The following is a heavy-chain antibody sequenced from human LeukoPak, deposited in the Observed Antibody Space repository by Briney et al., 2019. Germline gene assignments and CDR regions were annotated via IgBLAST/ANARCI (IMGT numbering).Heavy chain of an antibody. J-gene: IGHJ5*02. Sequence: ASVKVSCKASGYTFTSYYMHWVRQTPGQGLEWMGIINPSGDVRLYARKFQGRVTVTRDMSTRTVYTELSDLRPEDTAVYYCARDFSGEWEQLTGWWFDPWGQGTLVIVSS. CDR3: ARDFSGEWEQLTGWWFDP. CDR1: GYTFTSYY. V-gene: IGHV1-46*01. CDR2: INPSGDVR. D-gene: IGHD1-26*01.